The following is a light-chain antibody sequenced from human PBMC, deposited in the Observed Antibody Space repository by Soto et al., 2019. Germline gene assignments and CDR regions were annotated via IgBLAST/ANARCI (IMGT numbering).Light chain of an antibody. CDR1: QSVTSSY. Sequence: EIVLTQSPGTLSLSPGERATLSCRASQSVTSSYLAWYQQKPGQAPRLLIYDASNRATGIPDRFSGSGSGTDFTLTISRLEPEDFAVYYRQQYGSSRTFGQGTKVDIK. CDR3: QQYGSSRT. V-gene: IGKV3-20*01. J-gene: IGKJ1*01. CDR2: DAS.